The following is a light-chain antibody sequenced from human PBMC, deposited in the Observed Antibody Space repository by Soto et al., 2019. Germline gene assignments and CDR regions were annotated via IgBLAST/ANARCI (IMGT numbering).Light chain of an antibody. CDR2: GAS. V-gene: IGKV3-15*01. J-gene: IGKJ1*01. CDR3: QQYNDWPRT. CDR1: QSISSN. Sequence: EIVMTQSPATLSVSPGERATFSCRASQSISSNLAWYQQKPGQAPRFLIYGASTRATGIPARFSGSGSGTEFTLTISGLQSEDFAVYYCQQYNDWPRTFGQGTKVDI.